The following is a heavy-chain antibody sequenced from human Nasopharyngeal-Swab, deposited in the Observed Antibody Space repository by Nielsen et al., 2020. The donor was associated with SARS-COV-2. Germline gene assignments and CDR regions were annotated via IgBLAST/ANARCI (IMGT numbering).Heavy chain of an antibody. Sequence: GGSLRLSCAASGFTFSSYGMRWVRQAPGKGLEWVAVIWYDGSNKYYADSVKGRFTISRDNSKNTLYLQMNSLRAEDTAVYYCARDWKRVRMGSVDYGRDVWGQGTTVTVSS. CDR3: ARDWKRVRMGSVDYGRDV. CDR1: GFTFSSYG. D-gene: IGHD2-15*01. CDR2: IWYDGSNK. J-gene: IGHJ6*02. V-gene: IGHV3-33*01.